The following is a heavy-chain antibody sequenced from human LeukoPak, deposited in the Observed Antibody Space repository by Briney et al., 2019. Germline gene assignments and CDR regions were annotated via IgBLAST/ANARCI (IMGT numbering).Heavy chain of an antibody. CDR3: ARNSEAMVRGVIIPHYFDY. D-gene: IGHD3-10*01. V-gene: IGHV1-2*02. J-gene: IGHJ4*02. CDR1: GYTFTGYY. Sequence: GASVKVSCKASGYTFTGYYMHWVRQAPGQGLEWMGWINPNSGGTNYAQKFQGRVTMTRDTSISTAYMELSRLRSDDTAVYYCARNSEAMVRGVIIPHYFDYWGQGTLVTVSS. CDR2: INPNSGGT.